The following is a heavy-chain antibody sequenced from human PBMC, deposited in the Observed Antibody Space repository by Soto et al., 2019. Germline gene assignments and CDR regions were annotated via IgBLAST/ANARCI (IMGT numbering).Heavy chain of an antibody. CDR2: ISGSGGST. CDR3: AKDPYSGSYLGYYYGMDV. CDR1: GFSFISYA. V-gene: IGHV3-23*01. D-gene: IGHD1-26*01. Sequence: GSLILSCPGSGFSFISYAMSWVRQAPGKGLEWVSAISGSGGSTYYADSVKGRFTISRDNSKNTLYLQMNSLRAEDTAVYYCAKDPYSGSYLGYYYGMDVWGQGTTVTVSS. J-gene: IGHJ6*02.